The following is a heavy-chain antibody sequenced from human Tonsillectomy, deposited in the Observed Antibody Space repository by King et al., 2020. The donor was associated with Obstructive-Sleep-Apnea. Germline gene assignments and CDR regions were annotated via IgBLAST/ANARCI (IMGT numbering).Heavy chain of an antibody. CDR3: AGEGSSGWSNWFDP. CDR2: IYYSGST. D-gene: IGHD6-19*01. CDR1: VGSLSSYY. V-gene: IGHV4-59*01. J-gene: IGHJ5*02. Sequence: VQLQESGPGLVKPSETLSLTCTVSVGSLSSYYWSWIRQPPGKGRGWIGYIYYSGSTNYTPSLKSRVTISVATSKNTFSLKLSSVTAADTAVYYCAGEGSSGWSNWFDPWGQGTLVTVSS.